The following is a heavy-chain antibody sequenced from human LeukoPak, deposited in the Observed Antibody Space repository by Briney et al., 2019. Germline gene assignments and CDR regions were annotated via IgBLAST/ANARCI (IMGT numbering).Heavy chain of an antibody. CDR3: ARATEGDFLLRTRVVPADRDYYYYMDV. CDR2: IYYSGST. V-gene: IGHV4-59*01. Sequence: PSETLSLTCTVSGDSISNYYWSWIRQPPGKGLEWIGYIYYSGSTNYNPSLKSRVTISIDTSKNQFSLELSSVTAADTAMYYCARATEGDFLLRTRVVPADRDYYYYMDVWGKGTTDTASS. CDR1: GDSISNYY. J-gene: IGHJ6*03. D-gene: IGHD2-2*01.